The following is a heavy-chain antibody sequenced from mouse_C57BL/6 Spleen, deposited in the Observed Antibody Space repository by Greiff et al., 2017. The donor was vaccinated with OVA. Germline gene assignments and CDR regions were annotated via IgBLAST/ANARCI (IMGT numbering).Heavy chain of an antibody. CDR1: GYTFTSYW. J-gene: IGHJ2*01. D-gene: IGHD2-4*01. Sequence: QVQLQQPGAELVKPGASVKLSCKASGYTFTSYWMQWVKQRPGQGLEWIGEIDPSDSYTNYNQNFKGKATLTVDTSSSTAYMQLSRLTSEDTAVYYCARARGDDYCYFDYWGQGTTLTVSS. V-gene: IGHV1-50*01. CDR2: IDPSDSYT. CDR3: ARARGDDYCYFDY.